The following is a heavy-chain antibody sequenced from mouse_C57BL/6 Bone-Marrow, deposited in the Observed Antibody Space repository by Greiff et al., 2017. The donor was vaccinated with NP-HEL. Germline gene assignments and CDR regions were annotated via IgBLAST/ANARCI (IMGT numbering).Heavy chain of an antibody. V-gene: IGHV1-82*01. CDR3: ARDGYLAWFAY. Sequence: LVESGPELVKPGASVKISFKASGYAFSSSWMNWVKQRPGKGLEWIGRIYPGDGDTNYNGKFKGKATLTADKSSSTAYMQLSSLTSEDSAVYFCARDGYLAWFAYGGQGTLVTVSA. CDR2: IYPGDGDT. CDR1: GYAFSSSW. D-gene: IGHD2-3*01. J-gene: IGHJ3*01.